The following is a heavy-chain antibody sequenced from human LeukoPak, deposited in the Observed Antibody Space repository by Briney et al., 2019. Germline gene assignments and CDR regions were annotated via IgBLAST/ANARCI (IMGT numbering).Heavy chain of an antibody. J-gene: IGHJ4*02. Sequence: SGGSLRLSCAASGFTFSSYWMHWVRHAPGKGLVWVSRINSDGSSASHADSVKGRFTISRDNAKNTLYLQMNSLRAEDTAVYYCATTDILTGYFSFDYWGQGTLVTVSS. CDR2: INSDGSSA. CDR3: ATTDILTGYFSFDY. D-gene: IGHD3-9*01. CDR1: GFTFSSYW. V-gene: IGHV3-74*01.